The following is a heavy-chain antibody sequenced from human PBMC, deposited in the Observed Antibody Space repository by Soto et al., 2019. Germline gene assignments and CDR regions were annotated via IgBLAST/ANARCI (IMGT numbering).Heavy chain of an antibody. Sequence: QVQLVQSGAEVKKPGASVKVSCKASGYSFTDYHIHWVRQAPGQGLEWLGRINPKSGGRSTALKFQGWVTMTTDTSISTASMELTRLTSDDTAIYYCARGDSTDCSNGVCSFFYNHDMDVWGQGTTVTVSS. V-gene: IGHV1-2*04. J-gene: IGHJ6*02. CDR1: GYSFTDYH. CDR3: ARGDSTDCSNGVCSFFYNHDMDV. CDR2: INPKSGGR. D-gene: IGHD2-8*01.